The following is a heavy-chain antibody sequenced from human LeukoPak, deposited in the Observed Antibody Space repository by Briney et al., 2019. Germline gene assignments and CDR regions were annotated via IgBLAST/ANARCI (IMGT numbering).Heavy chain of an antibody. V-gene: IGHV3-23*01. Sequence: GGSLRLNCAASGFTFSSYAMSRVRQAQGQGLEWVSAISGSGGSTYYADPVKGRFTISRYNSKNTMYLQMNSLRAKDTAVYSRAVNGLSDYWGQGTLVTVSS. CDR1: GFTFSSYA. D-gene: IGHD2-8*01. CDR3: AVNGLSDY. J-gene: IGHJ4*02. CDR2: ISGSGGST.